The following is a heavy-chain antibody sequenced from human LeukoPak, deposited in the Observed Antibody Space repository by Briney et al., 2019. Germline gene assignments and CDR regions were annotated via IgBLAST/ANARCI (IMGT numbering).Heavy chain of an antibody. D-gene: IGHD2-21*02. CDR1: GFTFTNSW. Sequence: SGEPLKISCKASGFTFTNSWIGWVRQMPGRGLEWMGVIYPANSDTRYSPSFQGQVTISADKSISTAYLQWSSLKASDAAMYYCARHGKTYCGDDCYPIDYWGQGTLVTVSS. J-gene: IGHJ4*02. CDR2: IYPANSDT. V-gene: IGHV5-51*01. CDR3: ARHGKTYCGDDCYPIDY.